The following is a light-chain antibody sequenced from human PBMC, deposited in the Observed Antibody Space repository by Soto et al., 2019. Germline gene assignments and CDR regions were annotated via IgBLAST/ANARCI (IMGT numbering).Light chain of an antibody. CDR3: QQYCSSPYT. CDR2: GAS. V-gene: IGKV3-20*01. CDR1: QSVSSSY. Sequence: EIVLTQSPGTLSLSPGERATLSCRASQSVSSSYLAWYQQKPGQAPRLLIYGASSSATGIPDRFSGSGSGTDFTLTISSLEPEDFAVFYCQQYCSSPYTFGQVTKLEI. J-gene: IGKJ2*01.